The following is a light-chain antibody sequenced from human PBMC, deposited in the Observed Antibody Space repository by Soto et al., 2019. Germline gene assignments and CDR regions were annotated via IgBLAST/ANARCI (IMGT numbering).Light chain of an antibody. CDR1: QSVSSSY. CDR2: GAS. CDR3: QQYGSSLFT. J-gene: IGKJ3*01. Sequence: EIVLTQAPGTLSLSPGERATLSCRASQSVSSSYIAWYQQKPGQASRLLIYGASSRATGIPDRFSGSGSGTDFTLTISRLEPEDFAVYYCQQYGSSLFTFGPGTKVDIK. V-gene: IGKV3-20*01.